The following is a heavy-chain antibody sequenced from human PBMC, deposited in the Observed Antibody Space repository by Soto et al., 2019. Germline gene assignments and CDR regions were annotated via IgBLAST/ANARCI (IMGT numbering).Heavy chain of an antibody. Sequence: QVQLVQSGAEVKEPGASVKISCKTSGYTFANYGVTWVRQAPGQGLEWVGCNTDYAQKFQGTVTMTRDTSTSPAYLELRSLKSDDTAVYYCARGGPHIYSGSWNYYFDYWGQGTLVTVSS. CDR2: NT. J-gene: IGHJ4*02. CDR3: ARGGPHIYSGSWNYYFDY. V-gene: IGHV1-18*01. CDR1: GYTFANYG. D-gene: IGHD5-12*01.